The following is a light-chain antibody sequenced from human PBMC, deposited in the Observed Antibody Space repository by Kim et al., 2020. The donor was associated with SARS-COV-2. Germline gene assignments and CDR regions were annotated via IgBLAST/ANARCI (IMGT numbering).Light chain of an antibody. Sequence: SYELTQPPSVSVSPGQTDSITCSGEKLGDKNVCWYQQKPGQSPLLVIYEDRKRPSGIPERFSGSNSGNTATLTISGAQAMDEADYYCQAWDRSNVVFGGGTKL. CDR1: KLGDKN. V-gene: IGLV3-1*01. CDR2: EDR. J-gene: IGLJ2*01. CDR3: QAWDRSNVV.